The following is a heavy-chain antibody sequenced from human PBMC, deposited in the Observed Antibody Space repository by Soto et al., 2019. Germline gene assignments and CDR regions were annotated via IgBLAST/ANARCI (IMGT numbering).Heavy chain of an antibody. J-gene: IGHJ5*02. CDR2: ISSSGSKT. CDR1: GFTFRNFE. V-gene: IGHV3-48*03. Sequence: DVQLVESGGGMVQPGGSLRLSCVVSGFTFRNFEMNWVRQVPGKGLEWLSYISSSGSKTYYAESVKGRFTISRDNTEDSLFLKMNSLRVEDTGIYFCARDSIAAPNWFDPWGQGTRVIVSS. D-gene: IGHD2-21*01. CDR3: ARDSIAAPNWFDP.